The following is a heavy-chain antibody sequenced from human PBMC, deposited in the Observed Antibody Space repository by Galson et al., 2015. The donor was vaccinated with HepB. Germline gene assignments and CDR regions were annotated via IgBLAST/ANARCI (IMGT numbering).Heavy chain of an antibody. D-gene: IGHD2-15*01. CDR3: ARLGEDCSGGSCYFPFDY. CDR1: GYTFTSYA. V-gene: IGHV1-3*01. J-gene: IGHJ4*02. CDR2: INAGNGNT. Sequence: SVKVSCKASGYTFTSYAMHWVRQAPGQRLEWMGWINAGNGNTKYSQKFQGRVTITRDTSASTAYMELSSLRSEDTAVYYCARLGEDCSGGSCYFPFDYWGQGTLVTVSS.